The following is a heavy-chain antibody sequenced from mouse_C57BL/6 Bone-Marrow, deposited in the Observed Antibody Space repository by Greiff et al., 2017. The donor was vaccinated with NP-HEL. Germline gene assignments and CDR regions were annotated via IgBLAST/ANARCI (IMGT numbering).Heavy chain of an antibody. J-gene: IGHJ1*03. CDR2: ISYSGST. V-gene: IGHV3-1*01. CDR1: GYSITSGYD. Sequence: DVKLVESGPGMVKPSQSLSLTCTVTGYSITSGYDWHWIRHFPGNKLEWMGYISYSGSTNYNPSLKSRISITHDTSKNHFFLKLNSVTTEDTATYYCARGGCGYWYFDVWGTGTTVTVSS. CDR3: ARGGCGYWYFDV. D-gene: IGHD3-3*01.